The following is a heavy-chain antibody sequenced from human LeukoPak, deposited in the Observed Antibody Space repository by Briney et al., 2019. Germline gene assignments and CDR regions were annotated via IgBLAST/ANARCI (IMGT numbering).Heavy chain of an antibody. V-gene: IGHV3-30-3*01. D-gene: IGHD3-22*01. J-gene: IGHJ4*02. Sequence: GGSLRLSCAASKFTFSSYWMSWVRQAPGKGLEWVAVISYDGSNKYYADSVKGRFTISRDNSKNTLYLQMNSLRAEDTAVYYCARVTDSSGYYNPPPDYWGQGTPVTVSS. CDR3: ARVTDSSGYYNPPPDY. CDR1: KFTFSSYW. CDR2: ISYDGSNK.